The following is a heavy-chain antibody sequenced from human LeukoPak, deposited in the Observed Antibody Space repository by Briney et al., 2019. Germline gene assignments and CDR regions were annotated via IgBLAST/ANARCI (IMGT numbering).Heavy chain of an antibody. CDR2: VAHDEKTI. V-gene: IGHV3-30*04. Sequence: GRSLRLSCVASGFTFTGHSMHWVRQAPGQGLEWVAVVAHDEKTIFYADSLKGRFTVSRDNSKNTVYLQMNSLRAEDTALYYCARATTVTTFLGYYFDYWGQGTLVTVSS. CDR3: ARATTVTTFLGYYFDY. J-gene: IGHJ4*02. D-gene: IGHD4-17*01. CDR1: GFTFTGHS.